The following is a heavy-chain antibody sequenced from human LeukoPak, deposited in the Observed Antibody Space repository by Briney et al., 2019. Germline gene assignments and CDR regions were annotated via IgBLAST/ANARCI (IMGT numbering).Heavy chain of an antibody. D-gene: IGHD1-26*01. V-gene: IGHV1-2*02. CDR3: ARSLAGSYSFDY. CDR1: GYTFTGYY. Sequence: GASVKVSFKASGYTFTGYYIHWVRQAPGQGLEWMGWINPNSGGTNYAQKFQGRVTMTSDTSISTAYMELGRLRSDDTAVYYCARSLAGSYSFDYWGQGTLVTVSS. CDR2: INPNSGGT. J-gene: IGHJ4*02.